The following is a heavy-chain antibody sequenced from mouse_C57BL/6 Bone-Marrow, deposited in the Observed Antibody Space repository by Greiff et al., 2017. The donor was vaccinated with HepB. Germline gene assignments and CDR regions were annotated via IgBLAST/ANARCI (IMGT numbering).Heavy chain of an antibody. CDR1: GYTFTSYW. J-gene: IGHJ1*03. V-gene: IGHV1-74*01. D-gene: IGHD1-1*01. CDR2: IHPSDSDT. CDR3: AIITTVVEGYFDV. Sequence: QVQLQQPGAELVKPGASVKVSCKASGYTFTSYWMHWVKQRPGQGLEWIGRIHPSDSDTNYNQKFKGKATLTVDKSSSTAYMQLSSLTSEDSAVYHCAIITTVVEGYFDVWGTGTTVTVSS.